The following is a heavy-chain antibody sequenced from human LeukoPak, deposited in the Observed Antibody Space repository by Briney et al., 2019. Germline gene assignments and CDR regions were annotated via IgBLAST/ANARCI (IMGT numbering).Heavy chain of an antibody. J-gene: IGHJ6*03. CDR2: ISATRDIT. CDR1: GFNYSSYT. CDR3: VRGSLASGVVVYYYYYLDV. Sequence: GGSLRLSCAAFGFNYSSYTMNWVRQAPGMGLEWLSYISATRDITYYADSVKGRYTISRDNAKNSLYLQMNNLRAEDTAVYYCVRGSLASGVVVYYYYYLDVWGKGTTVTVS. V-gene: IGHV3-48*01. D-gene: IGHD3-3*01.